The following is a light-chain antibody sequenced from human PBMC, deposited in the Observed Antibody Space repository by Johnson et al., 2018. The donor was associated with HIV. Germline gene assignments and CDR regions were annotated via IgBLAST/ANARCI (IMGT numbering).Light chain of an antibody. CDR1: SSNIGNNY. V-gene: IGLV1-51*01. CDR3: GTWDSSLTSYV. CDR2: DNN. Sequence: QSVLTQPPSVSAAPRQKVTISCSGSSSNIGNNYVSWYQQLPGTAPKLLIYDNNKRPSGIPGRFSGSKSGPSATLGITGLQTGDEDDYYCGTWDSSLTSYVFGAGTKVTVL. J-gene: IGLJ1*01.